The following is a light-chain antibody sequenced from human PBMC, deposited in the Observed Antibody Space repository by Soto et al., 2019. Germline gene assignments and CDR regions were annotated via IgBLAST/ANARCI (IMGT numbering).Light chain of an antibody. V-gene: IGKV1-8*01. CDR1: QGISSY. Sequence: AIRMTQSPSSFSASTGDRVTITCRSIQGISSYLAWYQQKPGKAPKLLIYAASTLQSVVPSRFSGSGSVTDFTLTISCLQSEDFATYYGQQYYCYPLTFGPDTKVDIK. CDR3: QQYYCYPLT. J-gene: IGKJ3*01. CDR2: AAS.